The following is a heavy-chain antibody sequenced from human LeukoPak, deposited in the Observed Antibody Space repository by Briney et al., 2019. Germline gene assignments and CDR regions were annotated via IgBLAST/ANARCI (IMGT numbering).Heavy chain of an antibody. CDR1: GFTFSTFW. D-gene: IGHD3-3*01. CDR3: ARGRGYPIWFFDY. J-gene: IGHJ4*02. V-gene: IGHV3-7*01. Sequence: GGSLRLSCAASGFTFSTFWMGWVRQAPGKGLEWVANIKEDGSEKYYVDSVKGPFTISRGNAKNSLYLQMNSLRAEDTAVYYCARGRGYPIWFFDYWGQGSLVTVSS. CDR2: IKEDGSEK.